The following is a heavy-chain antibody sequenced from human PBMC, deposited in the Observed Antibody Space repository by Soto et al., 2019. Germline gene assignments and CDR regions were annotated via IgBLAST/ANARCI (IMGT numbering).Heavy chain of an antibody. V-gene: IGHV3-48*03. J-gene: IGHJ4*02. D-gene: IGHD3-3*02. CDR1: GFTFSSYE. CDR2: ISTTSGAI. CDR3: ARDRLSMVGGITYSFHY. Sequence: GSLRLSCEGSGFTFSSYEMNWVRQAPGKGLEWSSYISTTSGAIFYADSVKGRFTISRDNSKNSLYLQMNSLRAEDTAVYYCARDRLSMVGGITYSFHYGGRGTPVTFSS.